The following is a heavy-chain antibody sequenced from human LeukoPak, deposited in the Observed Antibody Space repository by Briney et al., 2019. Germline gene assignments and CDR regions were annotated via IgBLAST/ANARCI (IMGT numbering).Heavy chain of an antibody. J-gene: IGHJ4*02. CDR3: AREGRFDSSGYPLDY. Sequence: GGSLRLSCAASGFTFSTYSMHWVRQAPGKGLEWVAVISSDASNKYYADSVKGRFTISRDNSKNTLYLQMNSLRAEDRAVYYCAREGRFDSSGYPLDYWGQRTLVTVSS. D-gene: IGHD3-22*01. CDR2: ISSDASNK. V-gene: IGHV3-30*04. CDR1: GFTFSTYS.